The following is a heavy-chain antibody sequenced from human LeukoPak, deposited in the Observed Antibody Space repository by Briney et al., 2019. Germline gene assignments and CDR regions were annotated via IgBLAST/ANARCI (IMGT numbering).Heavy chain of an antibody. CDR3: ARSHSNYYYYYMDV. CDR1: GGTFSSYA. CDR2: IIPIFGTA. Sequence: SVKVSCKASGGTFSSYAISWVRQAPGQGLEWMGGIIPIFGTANYAQKFQGRVTITADESTSAAYMELSSLRSEDTAVYYCARSHSNYYYYYMDVWGKGTTVTISS. J-gene: IGHJ6*03. V-gene: IGHV1-69*13.